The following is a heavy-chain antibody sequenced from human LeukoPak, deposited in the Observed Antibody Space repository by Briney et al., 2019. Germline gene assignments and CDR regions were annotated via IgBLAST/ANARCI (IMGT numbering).Heavy chain of an antibody. V-gene: IGHV3-11*01. CDR3: ARGRNYYFDS. CDR2: ISSGATTI. J-gene: IGHJ4*02. Sequence: GGSLRLSCAASGFMFSDSYMTWIRQAPGKGLEWVSYISSGATTIYYADSVKGRFTISRDNAKNSLYLHMTSLRAEDTAVYYCARGRNYYFDSWGQGTLVTVSS. CDR1: GFMFSDSY. D-gene: IGHD4-11*01.